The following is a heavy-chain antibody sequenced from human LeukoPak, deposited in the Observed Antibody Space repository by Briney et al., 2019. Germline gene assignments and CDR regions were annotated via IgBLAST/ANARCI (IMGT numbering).Heavy chain of an antibody. J-gene: IGHJ5*02. Sequence: SVKVSCKASGGTFSSYAISWVRQAPGQGLEWMGGIIPIFGTANYAQKFQGRVTITADESTSTAYMELSSLRSEDTAVYYCAGYYDILTGNDPWGQGTLVTVSS. CDR2: IIPIFGTA. CDR1: GGTFSSYA. D-gene: IGHD3-9*01. V-gene: IGHV1-69*13. CDR3: AGYYDILTGNDP.